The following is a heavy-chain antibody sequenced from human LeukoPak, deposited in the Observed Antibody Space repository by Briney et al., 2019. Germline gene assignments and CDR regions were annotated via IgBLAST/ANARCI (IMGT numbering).Heavy chain of an antibody. V-gene: IGHV1-24*01. CDR1: GYTLTELS. Sequence: ASVKVSCKVSGYTLTELSMHWVRQAPGKGLEWMGGFDPEDGETIYAQKFQGRVTMTEDTSTDTAYMELSSLRSEDTAVYYCATDSPLRFLEWYPYDAFDIWGQGTVVTVSS. D-gene: IGHD3-3*01. CDR3: ATDSPLRFLEWYPYDAFDI. J-gene: IGHJ3*02. CDR2: FDPEDGET.